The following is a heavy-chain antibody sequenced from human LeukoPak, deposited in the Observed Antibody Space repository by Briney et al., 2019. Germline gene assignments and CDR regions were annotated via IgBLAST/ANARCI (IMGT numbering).Heavy chain of an antibody. V-gene: IGHV4-4*02. CDR1: GGSISSSNW. CDR3: ARFSGTMVRGVIRRWYFDL. Sequence: SGTLSLTCAVSGGSISSSNWWSWVRQPPGKGLEWIGEIYHSGSTNYNPSLKSRVTISVDKSKNQLSLKLSSATAADTAVYYCARFSGTMVRGVIRRWYFDLWGRGTLVTVSS. D-gene: IGHD3-10*01. CDR2: IYHSGST. J-gene: IGHJ2*01.